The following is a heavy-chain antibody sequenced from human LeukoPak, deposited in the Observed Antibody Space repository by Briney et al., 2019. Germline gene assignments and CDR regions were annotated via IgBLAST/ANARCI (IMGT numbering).Heavy chain of an antibody. D-gene: IGHD3-10*01. CDR1: GFTFSSYG. V-gene: IGHV3-7*01. CDR3: ARDMRGPDY. Sequence: PGGSLRLSCAASGFTFSSYGMHWVRQTPGKGLEWVANIKEDGSEKYYVEYVKGRFTISRDNAKNSLYLQMNSLRAEDTAMYYCARDMRGPDYWGQGTLVTVSS. J-gene: IGHJ4*02. CDR2: IKEDGSEK.